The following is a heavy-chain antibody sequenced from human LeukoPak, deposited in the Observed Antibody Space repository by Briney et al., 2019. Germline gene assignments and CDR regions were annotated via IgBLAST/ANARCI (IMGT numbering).Heavy chain of an antibody. V-gene: IGHV3-9*01. J-gene: IGHJ4*02. CDR2: IRWHSGSI. CDR3: AKGPYSGYDFFIEEAYYFDY. Sequence: GRSLRLSCAASVFTFDDYALHCVPEAPRKGLECGSDIRWHSGSIGYADSGKGRFTISRDNAKNSLYLQMNSLRAEDTALYYCAKGPYSGYDFFIEEAYYFDYWGQGTLVTVSS. D-gene: IGHD5-12*01. CDR1: VFTFDDYA.